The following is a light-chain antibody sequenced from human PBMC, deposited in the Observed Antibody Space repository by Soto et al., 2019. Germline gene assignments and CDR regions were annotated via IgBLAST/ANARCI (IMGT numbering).Light chain of an antibody. J-gene: IGLJ1*01. CDR2: DVS. CDR1: SSDVGGYNY. V-gene: IGLV2-14*01. Sequence: ALTQPASVSGSPGQSITISCTGTSSDVGGYNYVSWYQQHPGKAPKLMIYDVSNRPSGVSNRFSGSKSGNTASLTISGLQAEDEADYYCSSYTSSSKVFGTGTKVTIL. CDR3: SSYTSSSKV.